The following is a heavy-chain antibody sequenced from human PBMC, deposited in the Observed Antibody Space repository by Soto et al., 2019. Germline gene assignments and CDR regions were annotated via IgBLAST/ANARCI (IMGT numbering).Heavy chain of an antibody. V-gene: IGHV4-61*01. Sequence: QVQLQESGPGLVKPSETLSLTCTVSGGSVSSGSYYWSWIRQPPGKGLEWIGYIYYSESTNYNPSHKSRVTISVDTSKNQFSLKLSSVTAADTAVYYCARGIEGWYQGRYYYGMDVWGQGTTVTVSS. CDR3: ARGIEGWYQGRYYYGMDV. D-gene: IGHD6-19*01. J-gene: IGHJ6*02. CDR2: IYYSEST. CDR1: GGSVSSGSYY.